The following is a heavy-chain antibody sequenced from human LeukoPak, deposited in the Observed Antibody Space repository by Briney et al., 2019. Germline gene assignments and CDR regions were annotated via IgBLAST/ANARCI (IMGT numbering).Heavy chain of an antibody. Sequence: PSETLSLTCTVSGGSISSSSYYWGWIRQPPGKGLEWIGSIYYSGSTYYSPSLKSRVTISVDTSKNQFSLKLSSVTAADTAVYYCARCYSGYTYYFDYWGQGTLVTVSS. CDR2: IYYSGST. CDR1: GGSISSSSYY. V-gene: IGHV4-39*07. CDR3: ARCYSGYTYYFDY. D-gene: IGHD3-22*01. J-gene: IGHJ4*02.